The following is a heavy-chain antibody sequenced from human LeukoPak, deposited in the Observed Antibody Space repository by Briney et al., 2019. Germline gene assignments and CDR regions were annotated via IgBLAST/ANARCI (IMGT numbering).Heavy chain of an antibody. CDR1: GFPFGSYS. CDR2: LSSDGGNE. CDR3: ARVGLIAAVGSFDY. J-gene: IGHJ4*02. D-gene: IGHD6-13*01. Sequence: GGSLRLSCAASGFPFGSYSMNWVRQAPGKGLEWLAVLSSDGGNEYYADSVKGRFTISRDNSKSTLYLQMNSLRTEDAAVYYCARVGLIAAVGSFDYWGQGTLVTVSS. V-gene: IGHV3-30*04.